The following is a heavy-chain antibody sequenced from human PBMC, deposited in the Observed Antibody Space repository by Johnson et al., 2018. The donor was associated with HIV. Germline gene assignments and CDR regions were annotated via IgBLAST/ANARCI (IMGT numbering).Heavy chain of an antibody. CDR2: IKQDGSEK. D-gene: IGHD2-21*01. CDR1: GFTFSSYW. J-gene: IGHJ3*02. CDR3: VCLRVSLSAFDI. Sequence: LVESGGGLVQPGGSLRLSCAASGFTFSSYWMSWVRQAPGKGLEWVANIKQDGSEKYYVDSVKGRFTISRDNAKNSLYLQMNSLRAEDTAVYYCVCLRVSLSAFDIWGQGTMVTVSS. V-gene: IGHV3-7*01.